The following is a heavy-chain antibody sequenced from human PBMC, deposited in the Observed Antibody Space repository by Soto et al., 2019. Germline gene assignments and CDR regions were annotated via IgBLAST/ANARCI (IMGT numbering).Heavy chain of an antibody. D-gene: IGHD2-2*01. V-gene: IGHV4-39*01. CDR2: IYYSGTS. Sequence: SETLSLTCAVSGGSISSYYWGWIRQPPGKGLEWIGSIYYSGTSSYNPSLESRVTMSVDTSKKQLSLRLRSVTAADTAVYYCARLHCASPNCVPLDPWGQGTLVTVSS. J-gene: IGHJ5*02. CDR1: GGSISSYY. CDR3: ARLHCASPNCVPLDP.